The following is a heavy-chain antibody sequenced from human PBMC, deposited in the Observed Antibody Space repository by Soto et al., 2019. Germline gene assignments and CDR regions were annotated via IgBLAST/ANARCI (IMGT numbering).Heavy chain of an antibody. J-gene: IGHJ4*02. CDR1: GYTFTSYY. CDR3: ARVGGYSYGGVDY. Sequence: QVQLVQSGAEVKKPGASVKVSCKASGYTFTSYYMHWVRQAPGQGLEWMGIINPSGGSTTYAQKCQGRITMTRDTSTGPVYMELSSLRSEDTAVYYCARVGGYSYGGVDYWGQGTLVTVSS. CDR2: INPSGGST. V-gene: IGHV1-46*01. D-gene: IGHD5-18*01.